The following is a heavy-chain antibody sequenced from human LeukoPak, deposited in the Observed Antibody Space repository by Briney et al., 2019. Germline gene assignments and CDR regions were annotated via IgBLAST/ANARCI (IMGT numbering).Heavy chain of an antibody. CDR3: AIYDSGSTIFYFDY. D-gene: IGHD3-10*01. J-gene: IGHJ4*02. Sequence: GGSLRLSCAASGFTFSSYAMSWVRQAPGKGLEWVSAISGSGGSTYYADSVKGRFAISRDNSKNTLYLQMKSLRAEDAAVYYCAIYDSGSTIFYFDYWGQGTLVTVSS. V-gene: IGHV3-23*01. CDR2: ISGSGGST. CDR1: GFTFSSYA.